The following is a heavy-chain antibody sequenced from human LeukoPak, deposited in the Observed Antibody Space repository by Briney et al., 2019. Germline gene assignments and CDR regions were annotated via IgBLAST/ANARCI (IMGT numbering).Heavy chain of an antibody. CDR1: GASFSGYY. D-gene: IGHD6-19*01. CDR2: INHSGST. V-gene: IGHV4-34*01. Sequence: SETLSLTCAVYGASFSGYYWGWIRQPPGKGLEWIGEINHSGSTNYNTSLKSRVTISVDTSKNQFSLKLSSVTAADTAVYYCARGSRARGKSSGWYYYYYYYMDVWGKGTTVTVSS. J-gene: IGHJ6*03. CDR3: ARGSRARGKSSGWYYYYYYYMDV.